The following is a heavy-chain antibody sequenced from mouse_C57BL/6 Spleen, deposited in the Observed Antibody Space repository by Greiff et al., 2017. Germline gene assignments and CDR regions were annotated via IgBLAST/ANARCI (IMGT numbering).Heavy chain of an antibody. CDR2: IDPSDSET. J-gene: IGHJ1*03. CDR3: ARGSGSSYGWYFDV. V-gene: IGHV1-52*01. D-gene: IGHD1-1*01. Sequence: VQLQQPGAELVRPGSSVKLSCTASGYTFTSYWMHWVKQRPIQGLEWIGHIDPSDSETHYNQKFKDKATLTVDKSSSTAYMQVSSLTSEDSSVYDCARGSGSSYGWYFDVWGTGTTVTVSS. CDR1: GYTFTSYW.